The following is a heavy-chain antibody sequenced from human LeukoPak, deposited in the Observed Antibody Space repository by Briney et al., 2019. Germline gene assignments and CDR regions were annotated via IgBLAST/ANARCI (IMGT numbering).Heavy chain of an antibody. CDR3: ARGGGYSYGFNDY. V-gene: IGHV4-61*02. CDR2: IYTSGST. Sequence: SETLSLTCTVSGGSISSGSYYWSWIRQPAGKGLEWIGRIYTSGSTNYNPSLKSRVTISVDTSKNHFSLKLSSVTAADTAVYYCARGGGYSYGFNDYWGQGTLVTVSS. J-gene: IGHJ4*02. D-gene: IGHD5-18*01. CDR1: GGSISSGSYY.